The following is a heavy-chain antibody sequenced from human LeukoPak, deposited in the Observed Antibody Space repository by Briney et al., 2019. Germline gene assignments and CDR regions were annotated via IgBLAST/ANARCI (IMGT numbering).Heavy chain of an antibody. V-gene: IGHV1-46*01. D-gene: IGHD6-13*01. CDR1: GYTFTSYY. CDR2: INPSGGST. CDR3: ARGYSSSWYGLMIDY. J-gene: IGHJ4*02. Sequence: ASVKVSCKASGYTFTSYYMHWVRQAPGQGLEWMGIINPSGGSTSYAQKFQGRVTMTRDTSTSAVYMELSSLRSEDTAVYYCARGYSSSWYGLMIDYWGQGTLVTVSS.